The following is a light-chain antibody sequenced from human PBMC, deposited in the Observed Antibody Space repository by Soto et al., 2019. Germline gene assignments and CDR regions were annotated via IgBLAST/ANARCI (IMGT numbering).Light chain of an antibody. CDR1: RGHSSYA. CDR2: LDSDGSH. V-gene: IGLV4-69*01. J-gene: IGLJ2*01. Sequence: QLVLTQSPSASASLGASFKLTCTLSRGHSSYAIAWHQQQPEKGPRYLMKLDSDGSHTKGDAIPDRVSGSSSGAERYLTISILQSEDEADYYCQTWGTGIHVVFGGGTKLTVL. CDR3: QTWGTGIHVV.